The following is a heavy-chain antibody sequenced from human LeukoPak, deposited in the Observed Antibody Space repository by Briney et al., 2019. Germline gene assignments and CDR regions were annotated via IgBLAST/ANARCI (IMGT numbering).Heavy chain of an antibody. CDR3: AREFRSYGRYYFDY. V-gene: IGHV3-53*01. CDR1: GFTVSSNY. D-gene: IGHD1-26*01. J-gene: IGHJ4*02. Sequence: PGGSLGLSCAASGFTVSSNYMNWVRQAPGKGLEWVSIIYSGGSTYYADSMKGRFTISRDNSKNTLYLQMNSLRAEDTAVYYCAREFRSYGRYYFDYWGQGTLVTVSS. CDR2: IYSGGST.